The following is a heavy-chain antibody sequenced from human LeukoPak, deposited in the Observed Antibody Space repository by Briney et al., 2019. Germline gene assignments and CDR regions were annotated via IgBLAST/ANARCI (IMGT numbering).Heavy chain of an antibody. CDR1: GFTVSSNY. CDR2: IYSGGST. CDR3: ARDLLAAAARGLG. D-gene: IGHD6-13*01. V-gene: IGHV3-53*01. J-gene: IGHJ4*02. Sequence: PGGSLRLSCAASGFTVSSNYMSWVRQAPGKGLEWVSVIYSGGSTYYADSVKGRFTISRDNSKNTLCLQMNSLRAEDTAVYYCARDLLAAAARGLGWGQGTLVTVSS.